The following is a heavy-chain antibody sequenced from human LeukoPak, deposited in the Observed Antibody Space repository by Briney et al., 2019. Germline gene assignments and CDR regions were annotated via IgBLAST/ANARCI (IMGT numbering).Heavy chain of an antibody. CDR3: ARGVFGGYSYGSVFDY. D-gene: IGHD5-18*01. V-gene: IGHV4-38-2*01. Sequence: SETLSLTCAVTGYPISSGYYWGWIRQPPGKGLEWIGSIYHSGSTYYNPSLKSRVTISVDTSKNQFSLKLSSVTAADTAVYYCARGVFGGYSYGSVFDYWGQGTLVTVSS. J-gene: IGHJ4*02. CDR2: IYHSGST. CDR1: GYPISSGYY.